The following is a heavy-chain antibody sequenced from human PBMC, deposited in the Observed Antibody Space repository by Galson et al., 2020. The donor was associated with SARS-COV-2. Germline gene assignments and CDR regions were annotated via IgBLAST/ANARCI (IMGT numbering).Heavy chain of an antibody. CDR2: ISAYDGDT. D-gene: IGHD6-13*01. CDR3: ARDFGIESSGPHDY. V-gene: IGHV1-18*01. Sequence: GESLKISCKASGYTFTSYGISWVRQAPGQGLEWMGWISAYDGDTNSAQSLQGRLTMTTDTSTSTAYMELRSLRSDDTAVYYCARDFGIESSGPHDYWGQGTLGSVSS. CDR1: GYTFTSYG. J-gene: IGHJ4*02.